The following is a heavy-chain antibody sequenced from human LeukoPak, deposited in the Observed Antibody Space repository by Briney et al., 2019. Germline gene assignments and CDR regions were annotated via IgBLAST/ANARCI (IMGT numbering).Heavy chain of an antibody. V-gene: IGHV3-11*03. CDR3: ASIVHSYGDYTSHWFDP. CDR2: TSSSSSYP. J-gene: IGHJ5*02. CDR1: ALTFSDYY. D-gene: IGHD4-17*01. Sequence: GGSLRLSFSASALTFSDYYMSWIRPAPGKRLEWVSYTSSSSSYPTYAGAVKCRFTISRDNAMNSLYLQMNGLGAEDTAVYYCASIVHSYGDYTSHWFDPWGKVTLVTVAS.